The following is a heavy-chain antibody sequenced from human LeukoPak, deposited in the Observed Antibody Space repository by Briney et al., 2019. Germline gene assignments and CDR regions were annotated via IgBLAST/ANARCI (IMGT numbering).Heavy chain of an antibody. D-gene: IGHD2-2*01. CDR1: GYTFTDYY. CDR2: INPNSGGT. J-gene: IGHJ6*03. CDR3: AREVVPAATYMDV. V-gene: IGHV1-2*02. Sequence: ASVKVSCKASGYTFTDYYMHWVRQAPGQGLECMGWINPNSGGTNYAQKFQGRVTMTRDTSISTAYMELSRLRSDDTAVYYCAREVVPAATYMDVWGKGTTVTISS.